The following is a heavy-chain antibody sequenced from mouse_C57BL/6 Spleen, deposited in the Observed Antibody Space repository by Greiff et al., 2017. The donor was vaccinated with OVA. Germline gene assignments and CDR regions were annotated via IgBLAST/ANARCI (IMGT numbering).Heavy chain of an antibody. CDR3: ARSDMDY. CDR1: GYTFTDYY. Sequence: EVQLQQSGPELVKPGASVKISCKASGYTFTDYYMNWVKQSHGKSLEWIGDINPNNGGTSYNQKFKGKATLTVDKSSSTAYMELRSLTSEDSADYYCARSDMDYWGQGTSVTVSS. J-gene: IGHJ4*01. V-gene: IGHV1-26*01. CDR2: INPNNGGT.